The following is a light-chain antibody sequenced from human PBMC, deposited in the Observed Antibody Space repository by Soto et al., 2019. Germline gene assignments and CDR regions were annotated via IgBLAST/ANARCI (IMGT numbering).Light chain of an antibody. CDR3: QQYNNWPRT. CDR1: QSFRGL. V-gene: IGKV3-15*01. Sequence: EVVLTQSPVTLSLSPGERATLSCRASQSFRGLLAWYQQKPGQAPRLLIYGASTGVTGVPARFSGSGSGTEFTLTISSLQSEDFAVYYCQQYNNWPRTFGQGTKVEIK. J-gene: IGKJ1*01. CDR2: GAS.